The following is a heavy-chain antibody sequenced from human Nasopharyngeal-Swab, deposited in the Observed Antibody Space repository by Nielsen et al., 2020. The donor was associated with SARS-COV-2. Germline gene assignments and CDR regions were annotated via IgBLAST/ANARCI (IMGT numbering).Heavy chain of an antibody. D-gene: IGHD3-3*01. CDR2: IYYSGST. CDR1: GGSISSYC. J-gene: IGHJ3*02. CDR3: ARDSGTRQYYDFWSGYDAYAFDI. V-gene: IGHV4-59*01. Sequence: SETLSLTCTVSGGSISSYCWSWIRQPPGKGLEWIGYIYYSGSTNYNPSLKSRVTISVDTSKNQFSLKLSSVTAADTAVYYCARDSGTRQYYDFWSGYDAYAFDIWGQGTMVTVSS.